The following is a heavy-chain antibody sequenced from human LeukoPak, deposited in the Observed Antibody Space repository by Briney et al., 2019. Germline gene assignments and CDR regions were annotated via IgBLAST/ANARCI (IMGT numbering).Heavy chain of an antibody. CDR1: GGSISSYY. CDR3: ARSMVTTVEGGWFDP. Sequence: SETLSLTCTVSGGSISSYYWSWIRQPPGKGLEWIGYIYYSGSTYYNPSLKSRVTISVDTSKNQFSLKLSSVTAADTAVYYCARSMVTTVEGGWFDPWGQGTLVTVSS. CDR2: IYYSGST. D-gene: IGHD4-17*01. V-gene: IGHV4-59*12. J-gene: IGHJ5*02.